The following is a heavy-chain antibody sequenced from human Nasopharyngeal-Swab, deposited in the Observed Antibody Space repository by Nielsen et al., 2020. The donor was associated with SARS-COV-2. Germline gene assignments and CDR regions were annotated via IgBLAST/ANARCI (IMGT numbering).Heavy chain of an antibody. J-gene: IGHJ6*02. Sequence: GSLRLSCTVSGGSISSSSYYWGWIRQPPGKGLEWIGYIYYSGSTNYNPSLKSRVTISVDTSKNQFSLKLSSVTAADTAVYYCARRKGYSGYGMDVWGQGTTVTVSS. CDR3: ARRKGYSGYGMDV. CDR2: IYYSGST. D-gene: IGHD5-12*01. V-gene: IGHV4-61*05. CDR1: GGSISSSSYY.